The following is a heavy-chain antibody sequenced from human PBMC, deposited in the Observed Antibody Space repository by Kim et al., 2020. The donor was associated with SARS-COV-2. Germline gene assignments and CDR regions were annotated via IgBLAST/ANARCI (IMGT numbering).Heavy chain of an antibody. CDR3: ARLVVTFGGLIVPLDP. Sequence: GESLKIFCKGSGYTFTNYWINWVRQMPGKGLEWVGRIDPSDSYTNYSPSFRGHVTISADTSINTAYLQLSGLKASDTAIYYCARLVVTFGGLIVPLDPWGKGTLVTVSS. J-gene: IGHJ5*02. V-gene: IGHV5-10-1*01. CDR2: IDPSDSYT. D-gene: IGHD3-16*02. CDR1: GYTFTNYW.